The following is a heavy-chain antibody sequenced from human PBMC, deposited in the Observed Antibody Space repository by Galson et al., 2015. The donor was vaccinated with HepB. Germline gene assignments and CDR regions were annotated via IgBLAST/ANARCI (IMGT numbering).Heavy chain of an antibody. Sequence: SLRLSCAASGFTFSSYWMSWVRQAPGKGLEWVANIKQDGSEKYYVDSVKGRFTISRDSAKNSLYLQLNSLRAEDTAVYYCARRRLYDFWSGYYAYYFDYWGQGTLVTVSS. CDR3: ARRRLYDFWSGYYAYYFDY. V-gene: IGHV3-7*03. D-gene: IGHD3-3*01. CDR2: IKQDGSEK. CDR1: GFTFSSYW. J-gene: IGHJ4*02.